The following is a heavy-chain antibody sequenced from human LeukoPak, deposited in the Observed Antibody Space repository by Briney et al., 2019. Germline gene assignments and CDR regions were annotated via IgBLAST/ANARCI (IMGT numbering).Heavy chain of an antibody. CDR1: GFTVSSNY. Sequence: GGSLRLSCAASGFTVSSNYMSWVRQAPGKGLEWVSIIYSGGNTYYADSVKGRFTISRDTSKNTLYLQINSLRAEDTAVYYCARSFLGDGSGWYFGFDYWGQGTLVTVSS. V-gene: IGHV3-53*01. CDR2: IYSGGNT. D-gene: IGHD6-19*01. CDR3: ARSFLGDGSGWYFGFDY. J-gene: IGHJ4*02.